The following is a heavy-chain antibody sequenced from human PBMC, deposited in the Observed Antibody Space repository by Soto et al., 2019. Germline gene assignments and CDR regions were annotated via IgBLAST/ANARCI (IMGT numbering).Heavy chain of an antibody. V-gene: IGHV4-4*07. Sequence: VQLQESGPGLVKASETLSLSCTVSDVSISSFYWNWIRQPAGGGLEWIGRVFIHGTTTYNPSLKSRITMSLDTSKNQFSLNLGSVTAADTALYYCAADTGGGARAFEYWGQGILATVSS. J-gene: IGHJ4*02. CDR3: AADTGGGARAFEY. D-gene: IGHD3-16*01. CDR1: DVSISSFY. CDR2: VFIHGTT.